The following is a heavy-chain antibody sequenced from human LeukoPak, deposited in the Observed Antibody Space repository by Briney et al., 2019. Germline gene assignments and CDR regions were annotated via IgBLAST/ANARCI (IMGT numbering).Heavy chain of an antibody. V-gene: IGHV4-30-2*01. CDR3: ASIRYSNYPYYYYYMDV. Sequence: SETLSLTCAVSGGSISSGGYAWSWIRQPPGKGLEWIGYIYDSGSTYYNPSLKSRVTISLDRSKNQFSLRLSSVTAADTAVYYCASIRYSNYPYYYYYMDVWGKGTTVTVSS. D-gene: IGHD4-11*01. CDR2: IYDSGST. J-gene: IGHJ6*03. CDR1: GGSISSGGYA.